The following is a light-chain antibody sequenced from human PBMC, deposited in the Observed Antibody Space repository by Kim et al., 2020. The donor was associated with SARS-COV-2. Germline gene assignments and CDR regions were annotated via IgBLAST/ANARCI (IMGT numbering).Light chain of an antibody. Sequence: DIVMTQSPDSLAVSLGDRATINCKSSQSVSNKLVWYQQKPGQPPKLLIRWSSDRESGVPDRFSGSGSGTDFTLTISSLQAEDVAVYHCQQYHDLPYTFGQGTKLEI. CDR1: QSVSNK. CDR3: QQYHDLPYT. V-gene: IGKV4-1*01. J-gene: IGKJ2*01. CDR2: WSS.